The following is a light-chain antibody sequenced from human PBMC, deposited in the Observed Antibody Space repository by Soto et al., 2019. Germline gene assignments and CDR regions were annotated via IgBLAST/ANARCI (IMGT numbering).Light chain of an antibody. V-gene: IGKV3-20*01. CDR3: QQYGVSPIT. CDR1: QSVSTSY. J-gene: IGKJ5*01. CDR2: GAS. Sequence: EIVLAQSPGTLSLSPGDRATLSCRASQSVSTSYLGWYQQKPGQAPRLLIYGASSRATGIPDRFRGSGSGTDFTLTISRLEPEDFAVSYCQQYGVSPITFGQGTRLEIK.